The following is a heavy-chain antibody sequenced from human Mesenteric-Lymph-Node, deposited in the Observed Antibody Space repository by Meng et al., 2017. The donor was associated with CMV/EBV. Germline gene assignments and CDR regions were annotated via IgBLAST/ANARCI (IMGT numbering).Heavy chain of an antibody. CDR3: ARGANILVVPTALRDAFDV. CDR1: GFTFRSYV. Sequence: GGSLRLSCAASGFTFRSYVMSWVRQAPGKGLEWVSAITGSGGSTSYADSVKGRFIISRDNSKNTLYLQMNSLRAEDTAVYYCARGANILVVPTALRDAFDVWGQGTVVTVSS. CDR2: ITGSGGST. D-gene: IGHD2-2*01. J-gene: IGHJ3*01. V-gene: IGHV3-23*01.